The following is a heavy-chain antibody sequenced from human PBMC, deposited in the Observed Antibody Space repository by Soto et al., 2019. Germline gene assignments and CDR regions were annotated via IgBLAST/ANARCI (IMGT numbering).Heavy chain of an antibody. J-gene: IGHJ4*02. Sequence: GALRLSCAASGFTFSDYYMSWIRQAPGKGLEWVSYISSSSSYTNYADSVKGRFTISRDNAKNSLYLQMNSLRAEDTAVYYCARARGYSGYDYGSYYFDYWGQGTLVTVSS. CDR3: ARARGYSGYDYGSYYFDY. CDR1: GFTFSDYY. CDR2: ISSSSSYT. D-gene: IGHD5-12*01. V-gene: IGHV3-11*06.